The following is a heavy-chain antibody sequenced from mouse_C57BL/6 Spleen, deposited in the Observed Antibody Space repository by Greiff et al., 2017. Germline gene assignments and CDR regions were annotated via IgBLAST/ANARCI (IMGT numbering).Heavy chain of an antibody. D-gene: IGHD3-2*02. J-gene: IGHJ3*01. V-gene: IGHV1-59*01. CDR2: IDPSDSYT. CDR1: GYNFTSSW. Sequence: VQLQQPGAALVRPGPSVKLSCKASGYNFTSSWMHWVKQRPGQGLEWIGVIDPSDSYTNYNQKFKGKATVTVDTSSSTAYMQLSSLTSEDSAVYYCTREAGPWFADWGQGTLVTVSA. CDR3: TREAGPWFAD.